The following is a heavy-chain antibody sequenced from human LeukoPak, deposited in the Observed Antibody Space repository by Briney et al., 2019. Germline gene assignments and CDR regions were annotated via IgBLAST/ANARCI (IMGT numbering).Heavy chain of an antibody. Sequence: SGTLSLTCAVSGGSISSSNWWSWVRQPPGKGLEWIGEIYHSGSTNYNPSLKSRATISVDKSKNQFSLKLSSVTAADTAVYYCARVYDSSGYPPRGDAFDIWGQGTMVTVSS. CDR3: ARVYDSSGYPPRGDAFDI. CDR1: GGSISSSNW. J-gene: IGHJ3*02. CDR2: IYHSGST. D-gene: IGHD3-22*01. V-gene: IGHV4-4*02.